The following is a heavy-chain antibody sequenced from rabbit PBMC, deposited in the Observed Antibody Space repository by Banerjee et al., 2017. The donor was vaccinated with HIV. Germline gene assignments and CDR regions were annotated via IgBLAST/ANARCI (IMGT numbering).Heavy chain of an antibody. CDR1: GFSFSVRYY. J-gene: IGHJ4*01. CDR3: ARDVDSSYDL. V-gene: IGHV1S40*01. CDR2: IDTGDGST. D-gene: IGHD8-1*01. Sequence: QSLEESGGDLVKPGASLTLTCTASGFSFSVRYYMCWVRQAPGKGLEWIGCIDTGDGSTYYASWAKGRITISKTSSTTVTLQVTSLTAADTATYFCARDVDSSYDLWGQGTLVTVS.